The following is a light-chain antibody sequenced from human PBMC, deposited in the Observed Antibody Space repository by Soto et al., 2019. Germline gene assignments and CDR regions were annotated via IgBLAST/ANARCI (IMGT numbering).Light chain of an antibody. V-gene: IGLV2-23*02. Sequence: QAASVSGSPRQSITISCTGTNSDVGSYDLVSWFQQHPGKAPKVVIYEVTKRPSGVSDRFSGFKSGNTASLTISGLQAEDEADYYCFSYAGDGVYVFGTGTKVTVL. J-gene: IGLJ1*01. CDR3: FSYAGDGVYV. CDR2: EVT. CDR1: NSDVGSYDL.